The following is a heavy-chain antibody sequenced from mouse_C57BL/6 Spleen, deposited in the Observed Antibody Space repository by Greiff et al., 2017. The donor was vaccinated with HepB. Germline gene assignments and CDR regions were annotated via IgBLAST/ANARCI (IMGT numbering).Heavy chain of an antibody. CDR2: INPSSGYT. V-gene: IGHV1-7*01. CDR1: GYTFTSYW. CDR3: AKNAPIYYYGSSYYYFDY. J-gene: IGHJ2*01. D-gene: IGHD1-1*01. Sequence: VQLQQSGAELAKPGASVKLSCKASGYTFTSYWMHWVNQRPGQGLEWIGYINPSSGYTKYNQKFKDKATLTADKSSSTAYMQLSSLTYEDSAVYYCAKNAPIYYYGSSYYYFDYWGQGTTLTVSS.